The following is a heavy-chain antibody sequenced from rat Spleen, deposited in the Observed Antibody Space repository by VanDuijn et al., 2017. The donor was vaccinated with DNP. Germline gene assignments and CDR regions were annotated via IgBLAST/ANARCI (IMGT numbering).Heavy chain of an antibody. CDR3: ATDRSVY. CDR2: ISTSGEYT. CDR1: GFTFSNSG. V-gene: IGHV5S13*01. Sequence: EVQLVETGGGLVQPGRSPKLSCTASGFTFSNSGMHWVRQAPTKGLEWVASISTSGEYTHYRDSVKGRFTISRDNAKDTQYLQMDGLRSEDTATYHCATDRSVYWGQGVMVTVSS. J-gene: IGHJ2*01.